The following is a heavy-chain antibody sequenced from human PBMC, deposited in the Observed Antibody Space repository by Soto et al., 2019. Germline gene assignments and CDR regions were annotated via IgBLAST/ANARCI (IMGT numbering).Heavy chain of an antibody. CDR3: ARIKWGLNYYNGMDV. CDR1: GYSFSDYF. V-gene: IGHV1-2*02. J-gene: IGHJ6*02. CDR2: INPKTAAT. D-gene: IGHD1-26*01. Sequence: ASVKVSCKPSGYSFSDYFIQWVRQAPGQGLEWVAWINPKTAATNYAKKFQGRVSLTWDTSSTTAYLELTRLRPDDTAVYYCARIKWGLNYYNGMDVWGQGTTVTVSS.